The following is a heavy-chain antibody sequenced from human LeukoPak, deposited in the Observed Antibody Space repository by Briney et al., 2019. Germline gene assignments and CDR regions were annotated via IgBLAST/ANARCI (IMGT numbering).Heavy chain of an antibody. CDR2: ISSSSSYI. CDR3: ARDGRGILEF. Sequence: PGGSLILSCAASGFTFSSYSMNWVRQAPGKGLEWVSSISSSSSYIYYADSVKGRFTISRDNSKNTVYLQMNSLKAEDTAVYYCARDGRGILEFWGQGALVTVSS. V-gene: IGHV3-21*04. D-gene: IGHD1-1*01. J-gene: IGHJ4*02. CDR1: GFTFSSYS.